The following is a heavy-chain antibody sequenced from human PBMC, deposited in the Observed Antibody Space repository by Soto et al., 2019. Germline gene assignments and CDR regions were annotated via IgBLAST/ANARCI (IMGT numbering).Heavy chain of an antibody. CDR2: SIPILDIT. CDR1: GGTFSSYP. Sequence: QVQLVQSGAEVKKPGSSVKVSCKASGGTFSSYPISWVRQAPGQGLEWMGRSIPILDITDYAQRFQGRVTITADKSTSTAYMELSSLSSDDTAVYYCARTTSTGTTSGYYFDYWGQGTLVTVSS. CDR3: ARTTSTGTTSGYYFDY. V-gene: IGHV1-69*02. J-gene: IGHJ4*02. D-gene: IGHD1-7*01.